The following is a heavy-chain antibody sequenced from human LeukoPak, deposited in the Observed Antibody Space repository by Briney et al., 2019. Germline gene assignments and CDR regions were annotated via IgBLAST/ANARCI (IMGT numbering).Heavy chain of an antibody. Sequence: PGRSLRLSCAASGFTFSSYAMHWVRQAPGKGLEWVAVISYDGSNKYYADSVKGRFTISRDNSKNTLYLQMNSLRAEDTAVYYCARGTYTVTTLAGYWGQGTLVTVSS. D-gene: IGHD4-17*01. CDR2: ISYDGSNK. J-gene: IGHJ4*02. CDR1: GFTFSSYA. V-gene: IGHV3-30*04. CDR3: ARGTYTVTTLAGY.